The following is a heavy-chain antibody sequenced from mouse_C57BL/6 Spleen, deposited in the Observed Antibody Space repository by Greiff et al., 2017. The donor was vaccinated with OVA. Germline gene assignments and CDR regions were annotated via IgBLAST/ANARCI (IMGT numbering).Heavy chain of an antibody. CDR1: GFSLTSSG. Sequence: QVQLKESGPGLVAPSQSLSITCTVSGFSLTSSGVHWVRQPPGKGLEWLVVIWSDGSTTYNSALKSRLSISKDNSKSQVFLKMNSLQTDDTAMYYCARHEGDYYGSSYGYFDVWGTGTTVTVSS. J-gene: IGHJ1*03. V-gene: IGHV2-6-1*01. D-gene: IGHD1-1*01. CDR2: IWSDGST. CDR3: ARHEGDYYGSSYGYFDV.